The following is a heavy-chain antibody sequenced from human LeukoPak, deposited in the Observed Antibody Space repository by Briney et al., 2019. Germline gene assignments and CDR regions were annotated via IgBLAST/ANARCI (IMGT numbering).Heavy chain of an antibody. Sequence: QTGGSLRLSCAASGFTFSSYAMHWVRQAPDKGLEWVAVISYDGSNKYYADSVKGRFTISRDNSKNTLYLQMNSLRAEDTAVYYCARDRAVDTAMVMNYWGQGTLVTVSS. CDR1: GFTFSSYA. J-gene: IGHJ4*02. CDR2: ISYDGSNK. D-gene: IGHD5-18*01. V-gene: IGHV3-30-3*01. CDR3: ARDRAVDTAMVMNY.